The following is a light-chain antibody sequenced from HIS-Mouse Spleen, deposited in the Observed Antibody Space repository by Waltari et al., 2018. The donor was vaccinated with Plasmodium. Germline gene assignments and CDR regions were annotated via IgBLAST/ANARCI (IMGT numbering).Light chain of an antibody. Sequence: DIVMTQSPLSLPVTPGEPASISCRSSQSLLHSNGYNYLDWYLQKPGQSPQLLIYLGSNRASGVPDRFSGNGSGTDFTLKISRVEAEDVGVYYCMQALQTIFTFGPGTKVDIK. CDR1: QSLLHSNGYNY. CDR3: MQALQTIFT. J-gene: IGKJ3*01. CDR2: LGS. V-gene: IGKV2-28*01.